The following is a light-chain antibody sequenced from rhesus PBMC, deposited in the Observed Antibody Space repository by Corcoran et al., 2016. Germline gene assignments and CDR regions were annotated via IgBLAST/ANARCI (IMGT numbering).Light chain of an antibody. J-gene: IGKJ1*01. CDR2: KGS. V-gene: IGKV1-22*01. CDR3: QKYTNSPPWT. Sequence: DIQMTQSPSSLSASVGDTVTITCRASQSIIKWLAWYTKKTGETPKLLSYKGSRLLSGVPSRVSVSGSGTDLTLTISSPQAVDFATYYCQKYTNSPPWTVGQGTKVEIK. CDR1: QSIIKW.